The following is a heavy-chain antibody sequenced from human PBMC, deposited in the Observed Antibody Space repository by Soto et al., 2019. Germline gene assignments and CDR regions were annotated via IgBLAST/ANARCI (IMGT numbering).Heavy chain of an antibody. D-gene: IGHD6-19*01. V-gene: IGHV3-23*01. J-gene: IGHJ4*02. Sequence: EVQLLESGGGLVQPGGSLRLSCAASGFTFSTYAMNWVRQAPGKGLEWVSGISGSGDSTYYADSVKGRFTVSRDNSKNTLYLQMNSLRAEDTAVFYCAKESSSGWSFDYWGQGTPVTSSS. CDR1: GFTFSTYA. CDR2: ISGSGDST. CDR3: AKESSSGWSFDY.